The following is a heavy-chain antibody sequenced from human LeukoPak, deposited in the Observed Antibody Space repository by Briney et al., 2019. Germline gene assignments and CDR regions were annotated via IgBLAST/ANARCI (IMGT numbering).Heavy chain of an antibody. D-gene: IGHD3-3*01. V-gene: IGHV4-39*01. Sequence: PSETLSLTCTVSGGSISSSSYYWGWIRQPPGKGLEWIGSIYSSGNTYYNPSLESRVTTSVDTSKNQLSLKLTSATAADTSVYYCARHSGLRSPFDPWGQGTLVTVSS. CDR1: GGSISSSSYY. CDR2: IYSSGNT. CDR3: ARHSGLRSPFDP. J-gene: IGHJ5*02.